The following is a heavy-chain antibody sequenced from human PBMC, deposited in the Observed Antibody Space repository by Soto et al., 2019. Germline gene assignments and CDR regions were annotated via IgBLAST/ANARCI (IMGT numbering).Heavy chain of an antibody. V-gene: IGHV1-18*01. Sequence: QVQLVQSGAEVKKPGASVNVSCKASGYTFTSYAIRWVRQAPGQGLEWMGWIITYNGNTNYAQKLQGRLTITTDTSTSTAYMELRSLRSDDTAVYYCARDAPPPYYFGQGTLVTVSS. J-gene: IGHJ4*02. CDR3: ARDAPPPYY. CDR2: IITYNGNT. CDR1: GYTFTSYA.